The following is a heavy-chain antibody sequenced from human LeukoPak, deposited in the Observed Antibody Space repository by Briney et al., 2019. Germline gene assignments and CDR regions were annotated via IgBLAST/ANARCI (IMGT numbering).Heavy chain of an antibody. Sequence: GGSLRLSCAVSGFSFRTYSMNWVRQAPGKGLEWVSTITGDSTYIRYADSVRGRFTISRDNAKNSLYLQMNSLRAEDTAVYYCARVRSPRYFDYWGQGALVTVSS. CDR3: ARVRSPRYFDY. CDR2: ITGDSTYI. J-gene: IGHJ4*02. V-gene: IGHV3-21*01. CDR1: GFSFRTYS.